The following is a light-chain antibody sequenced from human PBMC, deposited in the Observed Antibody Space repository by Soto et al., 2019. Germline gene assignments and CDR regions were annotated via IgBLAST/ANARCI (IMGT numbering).Light chain of an antibody. Sequence: QSVLTQPPSASGTPGQRVSISCSGSGSSIGTNTVNWYRQLTGTAPKLLIYANNQRPSGVPDRFSGSKSGTSASLAISGLQSEDEAEYYCEAWDGSLNNVLFGGGTKLTFL. CDR1: GSSIGTNT. V-gene: IGLV1-44*01. CDR2: ANN. CDR3: EAWDGSLNNVL. J-gene: IGLJ2*01.